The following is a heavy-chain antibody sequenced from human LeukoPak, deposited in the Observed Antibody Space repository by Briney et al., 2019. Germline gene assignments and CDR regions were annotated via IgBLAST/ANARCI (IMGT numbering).Heavy chain of an antibody. Sequence: KPSETLSLTCSVSGDSISNIVYYWGWLRQPPGKELAWIGTISYSGTTYYNPSLKSRVTISVDTSKNQFSLKLNSVTAADTAVYYCAKNYDKGDVMVDDAFDIWGQGTMVTVSS. J-gene: IGHJ3*02. D-gene: IGHD3-16*01. CDR2: ISYSGTT. CDR1: GDSISNIVYY. V-gene: IGHV4-39*07. CDR3: AKNYDKGDVMVDDAFDI.